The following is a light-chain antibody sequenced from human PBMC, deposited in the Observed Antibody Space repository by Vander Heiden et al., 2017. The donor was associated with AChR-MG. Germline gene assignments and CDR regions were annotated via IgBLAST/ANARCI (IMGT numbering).Light chain of an antibody. Sequence: DVQMTQSPSTLSASVGDRVTISCRASQGIGTWLAWYQQKPGKPPKLLIYRASSLESGVPSRFSGSGSGTEFTLTISSLQPDDFATYYCQQYNSYRTFGQGTKVEIK. J-gene: IGKJ1*01. CDR3: QQYNSYRT. CDR1: QGIGTW. CDR2: RAS. V-gene: IGKV1-5*03.